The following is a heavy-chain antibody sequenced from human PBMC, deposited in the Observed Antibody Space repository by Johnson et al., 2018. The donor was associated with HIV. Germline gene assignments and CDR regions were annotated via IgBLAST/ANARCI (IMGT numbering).Heavy chain of an antibody. CDR1: GFTFDDYA. Sequence: VQLVESGGGLVQPGRSLRLSCAASGFTFDDYAMHWVRQAPGKGLEWVSGISWNSGSIGYADSVKGRFTISRDNGKNLLYLQMNSLRAEDTAVYYCARDKGRGAFDIWGQGTMVTVSS. V-gene: IGHV3-9*01. CDR2: ISWNSGSI. CDR3: ARDKGRGAFDI. D-gene: IGHD3-10*01. J-gene: IGHJ3*02.